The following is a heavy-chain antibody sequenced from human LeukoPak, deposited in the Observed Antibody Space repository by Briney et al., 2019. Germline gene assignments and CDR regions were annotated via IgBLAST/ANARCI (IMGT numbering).Heavy chain of an antibody. CDR1: GGSISSSNW. V-gene: IGHV4-4*02. D-gene: IGHD6-13*01. Sequence: PSETLSLTCAVSGGSISSSNWWSWVRQPPGKGLEWIGEIYHSGSTNYNPSLKSRVTISVDKSKNQFSLKLSSVTAADTAVYYCARRARSSSFTFDYWGQGTLVTVSS. CDR2: IYHSGST. CDR3: ARRARSSSFTFDY. J-gene: IGHJ4*02.